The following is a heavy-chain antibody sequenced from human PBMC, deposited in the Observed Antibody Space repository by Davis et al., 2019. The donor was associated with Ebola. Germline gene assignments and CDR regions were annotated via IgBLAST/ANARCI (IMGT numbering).Heavy chain of an antibody. CDR1: GFTVSDHY. D-gene: IGHD4-17*01. V-gene: IGHV3-23*01. CDR3: AKDTNADSTGGDY. Sequence: GESLKISCAASGFTVSDHYMSWVRQAPGKGLEWGSAIGGNGGRTYYADSVKGRFTISRDNSKNTVYLQMNSLRDEDTAVYYCAKDTNADSTGGDYWGQGTLVTVSS. J-gene: IGHJ4*02. CDR2: IGGNGGRT.